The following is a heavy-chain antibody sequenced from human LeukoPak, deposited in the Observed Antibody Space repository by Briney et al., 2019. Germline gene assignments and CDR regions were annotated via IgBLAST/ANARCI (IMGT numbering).Heavy chain of an antibody. V-gene: IGHV1-2*02. CDR3: ARSNWNSIDY. CDR2: INPNSGGT. Sequence: ASVKVSCKASGYTFTGYYMHWVRQAPGQGLEWMGWINPNSGGTNYAQKFQGRVTMTRDMSTSTVYMELSSLRSEDTAVYYCARSNWNSIDYWGQGTLVTVSS. CDR1: GYTFTGYY. J-gene: IGHJ4*02. D-gene: IGHD1-7*01.